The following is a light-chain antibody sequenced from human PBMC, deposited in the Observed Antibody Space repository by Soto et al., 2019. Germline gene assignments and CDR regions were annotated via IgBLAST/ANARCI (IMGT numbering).Light chain of an antibody. CDR2: GAS. J-gene: IGKJ1*01. V-gene: IGKV3-20*01. CDR3: QQYGSSPRT. Sequence: EIVMTQSPATLSVSPVERATLSCRASQSVSSRLAWYHQKPGQAPRLLIYGASSRATGIPDRFSGSGSGTDFTLTISRLEPEDFAVYYCQQYGSSPRTCGQGTKGDIK. CDR1: QSVSSR.